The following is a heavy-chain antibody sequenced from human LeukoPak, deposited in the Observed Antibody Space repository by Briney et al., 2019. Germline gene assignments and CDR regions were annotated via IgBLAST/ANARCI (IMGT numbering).Heavy chain of an antibody. V-gene: IGHV3-21*01. CDR3: ARGHYDVLAASYKWSPDY. J-gene: IGHJ4*02. D-gene: IGHD3-9*01. Sequence: PGGSLRLSCAASGFTFNTFNMNWVRQAPGKGLEWVSAITSGGGYIYYAYAVKGRFTTSRDNAKSSLSLQLNSLRVEDTAVYYCARGHYDVLAASYKWSPDYWGQGTLVTVSS. CDR1: GFTFNTFN. CDR2: ITSGGGYI.